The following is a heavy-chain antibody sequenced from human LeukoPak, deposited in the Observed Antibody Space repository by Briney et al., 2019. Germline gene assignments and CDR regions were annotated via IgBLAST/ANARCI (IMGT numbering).Heavy chain of an antibody. D-gene: IGHD2-15*01. CDR3: ARGGRGVAATLIDY. Sequence: GASVKVSCKASGYTFTNFGFSWVRQAPGQGLEWMGWISAYNGNTNYAQKLQGRVTMTTDTSTSTAYMELRSLRSDDTAVYYCARGGRGVAATLIDYWGQGTLVTVSS. J-gene: IGHJ4*02. V-gene: IGHV1-18*01. CDR1: GYTFTNFG. CDR2: ISAYNGNT.